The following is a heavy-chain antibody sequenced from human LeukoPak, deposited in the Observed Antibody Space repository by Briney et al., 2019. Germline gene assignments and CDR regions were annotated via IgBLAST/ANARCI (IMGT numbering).Heavy chain of an antibody. V-gene: IGHV3-48*01. J-gene: IGHJ4*02. CDR2: ISSSSSTI. Sequence: PGGSLRLSCAASGFTFSTYSMNWVRQAPGKGLEWVSYISSSSSTIYYADSVKGRFTISRVNAKNSLYLQMNSLRAEDTAVYYCARGSTYYGSSGQVPFDYWGQGTLVTVSS. D-gene: IGHD3-22*01. CDR1: GFTFSTYS. CDR3: ARGSTYYGSSGQVPFDY.